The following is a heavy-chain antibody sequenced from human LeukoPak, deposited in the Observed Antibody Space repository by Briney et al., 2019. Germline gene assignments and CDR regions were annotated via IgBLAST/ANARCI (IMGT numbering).Heavy chain of an antibody. CDR2: IYYSGST. V-gene: IGHV4-59*08. CDR3: ARHEFFDSSGYYPLRH. J-gene: IGHJ4*02. Sequence: SETLSLTCTVSGGSISGYYWSWIRQPPGKGLEWIAFIYYSGSTNYNPSLKSRVTMSVDTSKYQFSLKLSSVTAADTAVYYCARHEFFDSSGYYPLRHWGQGTLVTVSS. CDR1: GGSISGYY. D-gene: IGHD3-22*01.